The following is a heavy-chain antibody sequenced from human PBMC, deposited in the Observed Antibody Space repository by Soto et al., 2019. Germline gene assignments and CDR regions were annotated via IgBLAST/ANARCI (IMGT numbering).Heavy chain of an antibody. CDR2: MNPNSGNT. J-gene: IGHJ4*02. V-gene: IGHV1-8*01. D-gene: IGHD3-16*01. CDR3: ARVGAWALRNLDY. CDR1: GYTFRYDD. Sequence: ASVKVSCKASGYTFRYDDIIWVRQATGQGLEWTGWMNPNSGNTGYAQKFQGRITMTRNTSISTAYMEMNSLTSEDTAVYYCARVGAWALRNLDYWGQGTRVTVSS.